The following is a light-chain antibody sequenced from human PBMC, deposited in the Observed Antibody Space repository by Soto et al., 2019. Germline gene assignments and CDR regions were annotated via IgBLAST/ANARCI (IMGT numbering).Light chain of an antibody. CDR2: VAS. CDR1: ESVSSRF. CDR3: QQYDRSPPMYT. Sequence: EVVLTQSPGTLSLSPGERATLSCRASESVSSRFLAWYQQKPGQAPRLLIYVASSRATGFPDRFSGSGSGTDFTLTISRLEPEDFAVYYCQQYDRSPPMYTFGQGTKLEIK. V-gene: IGKV3-20*01. J-gene: IGKJ2*01.